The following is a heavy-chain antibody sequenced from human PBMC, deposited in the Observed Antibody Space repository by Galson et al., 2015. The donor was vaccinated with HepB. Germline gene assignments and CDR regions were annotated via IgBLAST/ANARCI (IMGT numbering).Heavy chain of an antibody. J-gene: IGHJ4*02. CDR3: ATKDYGDWDY. CDR1: GYTFTVYY. CDR2: INPNDGAT. V-gene: IGHV1-2*06. Sequence: CKASGYTFTVYYIHWVRQAPGQGLEWMGRINPNDGATNYAQSFQGRVTMTRDPSISTAYMELTRLISDDTAVYYCATKDYGDWDYWGQGTLVTVSS. D-gene: IGHD4-17*01.